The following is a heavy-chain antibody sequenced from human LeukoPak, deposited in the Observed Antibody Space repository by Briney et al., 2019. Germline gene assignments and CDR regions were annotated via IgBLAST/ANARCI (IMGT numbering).Heavy chain of an antibody. Sequence: SETLSLTCTVSGGSISSYYWSWIRQPPGKGLEWIGYIYTSGSTNYNPSLKSRVTISVDTPKNQFSLKLSSVTAANTAVYYCAGAYSSSSSPGYWGQGTLVTVSS. CDR1: GGSISSYY. J-gene: IGHJ4*02. CDR2: IYTSGST. CDR3: AGAYSSSSSPGY. D-gene: IGHD6-6*01. V-gene: IGHV4-4*09.